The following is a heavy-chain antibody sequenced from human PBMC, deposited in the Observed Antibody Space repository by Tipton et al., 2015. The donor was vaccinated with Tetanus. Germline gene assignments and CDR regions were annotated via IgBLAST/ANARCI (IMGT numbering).Heavy chain of an antibody. CDR1: GYTFTSSG. CDR2: ISAYNGNT. CDR3: ARDVGRDNYDSRGYYMDG. J-gene: IGHJ6*03. V-gene: IGHV1-18*01. Sequence: QSGAEVKKPGASVKVSCKASGYTFTSSGISWVRQAPGQGLEWMGWISAYNGNTNYAQKLQGRVTITTDTSTSTGYMELRSLRSDDRAVYYCARDVGRDNYDSRGYYMDGWGKGTTVTVSS. D-gene: IGHD3-22*01.